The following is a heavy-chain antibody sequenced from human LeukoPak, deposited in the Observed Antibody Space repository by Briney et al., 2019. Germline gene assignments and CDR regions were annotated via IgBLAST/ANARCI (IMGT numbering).Heavy chain of an antibody. J-gene: IGHJ4*02. CDR2: FYYTGST. CDR1: GGSISTYY. CDR3: ARGGNALDY. D-gene: IGHD4-23*01. V-gene: IGHV4-59*01. Sequence: SETLSLTCTVSGGSISTYYWRWIRQPPGKGLDWIGSFYYTGSTNYNPSLRSRVTISLDTSKNQISLRLSSVTAADAAVYYWARGGNALDYWGQGTLVTVSS.